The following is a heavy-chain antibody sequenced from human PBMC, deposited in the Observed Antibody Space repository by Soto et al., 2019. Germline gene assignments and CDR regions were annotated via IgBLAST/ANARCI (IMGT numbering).Heavy chain of an antibody. CDR3: ARERGQIDY. V-gene: IGHV3-33*08. Sequence: PGGSLRLSCGASGFTFSSYNMNWVRQAPGKGLEWVAVIWHDGSNQYYEDSVKGRFTISRDNSNNILYLQMNSLRAEDTAVYYCARERGQIDYWGQGIQVTVSS. CDR1: GFTFSSYN. J-gene: IGHJ4*02. CDR2: IWHDGSNQ.